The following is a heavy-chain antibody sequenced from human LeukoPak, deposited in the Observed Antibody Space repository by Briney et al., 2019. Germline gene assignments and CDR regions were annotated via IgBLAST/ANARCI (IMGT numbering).Heavy chain of an antibody. CDR1: GYTFTGYY. CDR2: INPNSGGT. CDR3: ARGYYDILTGYTPLGY. V-gene: IGHV1-2*02. J-gene: IGHJ4*02. Sequence: ASVKVSCKASGYTFTGYYMHWVRQAPGQGLEWMGWINPNSGGTNYAQKFQGRVTMTRDTSISTAYMELSRLRSDDTAVYYCARGYYDILTGYTPLGYWGQGTLVTVSS. D-gene: IGHD3-9*01.